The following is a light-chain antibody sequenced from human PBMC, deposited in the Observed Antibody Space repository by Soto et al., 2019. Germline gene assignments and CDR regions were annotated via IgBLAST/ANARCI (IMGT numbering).Light chain of an antibody. CDR2: GAS. J-gene: IGKJ1*01. CDR3: QQYNNWPWA. Sequence: EIVMTQSPATLSVSPGERATLSCRASQSVSSNLAWYQQKPGQAPRLLIYGASTRATVIPARFSGSGSGTELTLNISSLQSEDFAVYYCQQYNNWPWAFGQGTKVEIK. V-gene: IGKV3-15*01. CDR1: QSVSSN.